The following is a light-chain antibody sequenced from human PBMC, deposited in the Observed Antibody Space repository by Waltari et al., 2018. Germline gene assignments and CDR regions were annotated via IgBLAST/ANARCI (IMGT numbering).Light chain of an antibody. CDR1: STDINTYNY. Sequence: QSALTQPPSASGSPGQSVTISCTGPSTDINTYNYVSWYQQHPDKAPKLLIFEVNKRPSGVPDRFSGSKAGNTASMTASGLQAEDEADYYCSSYTGSNILVFGGGTKLTVL. V-gene: IGLV2-8*01. J-gene: IGLJ3*02. CDR3: SSYTGSNILV. CDR2: EVN.